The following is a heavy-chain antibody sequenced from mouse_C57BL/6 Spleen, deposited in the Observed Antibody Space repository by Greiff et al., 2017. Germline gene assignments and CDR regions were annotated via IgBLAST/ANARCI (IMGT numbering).Heavy chain of an antibody. CDR1: GYAFSSSW. Sequence: VQLQQSGPELVKPGASVKISCKASGYAFSSSWMNWVKQRPGKGLEWIGRIFPGDGDTYYNGKFKGKATLTADKSSITAYMQLSSLTSEDSAVYFCARSDWDSYFDYRGQGTTLTVSS. D-gene: IGHD4-1*01. CDR2: IFPGDGDT. J-gene: IGHJ2*01. CDR3: ARSDWDSYFDY. V-gene: IGHV1-82*01.